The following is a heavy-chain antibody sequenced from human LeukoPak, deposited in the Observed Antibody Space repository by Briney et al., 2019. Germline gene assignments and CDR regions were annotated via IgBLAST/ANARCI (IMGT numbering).Heavy chain of an antibody. V-gene: IGHV4-39*01. CDR1: GGSVSSRCYY. CDR2: IYYSGTT. Sequence: SETLSLTCSVSGGSVSSRCYYWGWIRQPPGKGLEWIAVIYYSGTTYFNPSLKSRVTIFVDTSKNQFPLKLSSATAADTAVYYCAEASEWSINYWGQGTLVTVSS. CDR3: AEASEWSINY. J-gene: IGHJ4*02. D-gene: IGHD3-3*01.